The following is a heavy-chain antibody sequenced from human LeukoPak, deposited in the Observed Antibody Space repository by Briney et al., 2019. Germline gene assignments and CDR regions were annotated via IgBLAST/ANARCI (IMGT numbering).Heavy chain of an antibody. CDR1: GYSFITYG. V-gene: IGHV1-18*01. J-gene: IGHJ3*02. CDR3: ARVSYDILTGYYIPHAFDI. Sequence: ASVKVSCKTSGYSFITYGISWVRQAPGQGLEWMGWITAYNGNTKSAQKLQDRDTMTTDTSTSTAYMELRSLRSDDTAVYYCARVSYDILTGYYIPHAFDIWGQGTMVTVSS. CDR2: ITAYNGNT. D-gene: IGHD3-9*01.